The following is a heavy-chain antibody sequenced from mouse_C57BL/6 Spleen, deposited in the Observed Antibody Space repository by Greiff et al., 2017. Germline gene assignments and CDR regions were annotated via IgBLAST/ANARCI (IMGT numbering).Heavy chain of an antibody. CDR2: IHPSDSDT. J-gene: IGHJ4*01. CDR1: GYTFTSYW. Sequence: VHLVESGAELVKPGASVKVSCKASGYTFTSYWMHWVKQRPGQGLEWIGRIHPSDSDTNYNQKFKGKATLTVDKSSSTAYMQLSSLTSEDSAVYYCARAGTADYYAMDYWGQGTSVTVSS. V-gene: IGHV1-74*01. CDR3: ARAGTADYYAMDY. D-gene: IGHD4-1*01.